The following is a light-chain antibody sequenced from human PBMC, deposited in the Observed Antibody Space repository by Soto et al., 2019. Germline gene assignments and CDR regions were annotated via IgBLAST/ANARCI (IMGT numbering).Light chain of an antibody. V-gene: IGKV3-20*01. CDR3: QQYGSSSWT. CDR2: GTS. J-gene: IGKJ1*01. CDR1: QSISSSY. Sequence: EIVLTQSPVTLSLSPGERATLSCRTSQSISSSYLAWYQQQPGQAPRLLIYGTSSRATGIPDRFSGSGSGTDFTLTISRLEPEDFAVYYCQQYGSSSWTFGQGTKVDI.